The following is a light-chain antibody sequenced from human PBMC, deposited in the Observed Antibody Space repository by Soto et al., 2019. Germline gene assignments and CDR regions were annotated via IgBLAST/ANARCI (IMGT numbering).Light chain of an antibody. CDR1: QSISSSY. CDR3: QQYGSSPWT. V-gene: IGKV3-20*01. CDR2: GAS. Sequence: EIVLTQSPGTLSLSPGERATLSCRASQSISSSYLAWYQQKPGQAPRVLIYGASFRATGIPDRFSGSGSGTDFTLTISRLEPEDFAVYYCQQYGSSPWTVGQGTKVEIK. J-gene: IGKJ1*01.